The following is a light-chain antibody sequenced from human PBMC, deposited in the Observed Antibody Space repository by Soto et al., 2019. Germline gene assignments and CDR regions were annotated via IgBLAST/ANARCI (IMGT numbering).Light chain of an antibody. CDR1: SSDVGGYNY. CDR2: DVT. J-gene: IGLJ1*01. CDR3: SSYTSSYTYV. Sequence: QSALTQPASVSGSPGQSITISCTGTSSDVGGYNYVAWYQQHPGKAPKLMIHDVTNRPSGVSNRFSGSKSGNTASLTISGLQTEDEADYYCSSYTSSYTYVFGGGTKVTVL. V-gene: IGLV2-14*03.